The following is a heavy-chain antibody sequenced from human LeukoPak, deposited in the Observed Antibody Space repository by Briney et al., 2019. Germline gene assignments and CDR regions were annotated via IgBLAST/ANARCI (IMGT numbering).Heavy chain of an antibody. CDR3: ARDYYYGMDV. CDR1: GFTFSTYL. CDR2: INPDGITT. V-gene: IGHV3-74*01. Sequence: PGGSLRLSCAASGFTFSTYLMHWVRQAPGKGLEWVSRINPDGITTTCADSVKGRFTISRDNAKNTLFLQMNSLRAGDTAVYYCARDYYYGMDVWGQGTTITVSS. J-gene: IGHJ6*02.